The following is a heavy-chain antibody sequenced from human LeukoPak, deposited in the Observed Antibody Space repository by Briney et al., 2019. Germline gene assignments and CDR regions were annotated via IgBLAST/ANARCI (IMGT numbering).Heavy chain of an antibody. CDR2: ISGSDGRT. D-gene: IGHD3-22*01. J-gene: IGHJ3*02. CDR3: AKDGAFDTSGYYGSGAFDI. Sequence: GSLRLSCAASGFTFSSYAMSGGRQAPGKGVEWVSVISGSDGRTYYAASVKGRFTISRDNSKNTLYLQMNSLRAEDTAVYYCAKDGAFDTSGYYGSGAFDIWGQGTVVTVSS. CDR1: GFTFSSYA. V-gene: IGHV3-23*01.